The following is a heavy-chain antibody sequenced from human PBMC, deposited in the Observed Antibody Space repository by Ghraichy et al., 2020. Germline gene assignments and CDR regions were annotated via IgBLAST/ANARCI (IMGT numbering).Heavy chain of an antibody. J-gene: IGHJ3*02. D-gene: IGHD1-26*01. Sequence: GGSLRLSCAASGFTFSSYAMSLVRQAPVKGLEWVSAISGIGGSTYYADSVKGRFTISRDNSKNPLYLQMNSLRAEDTAVYYCEKESRATDAFDIWGQGTMVTVSS. CDR2: ISGIGGST. V-gene: IGHV3-23*01. CDR1: GFTFSSYA. CDR3: EKESRATDAFDI.